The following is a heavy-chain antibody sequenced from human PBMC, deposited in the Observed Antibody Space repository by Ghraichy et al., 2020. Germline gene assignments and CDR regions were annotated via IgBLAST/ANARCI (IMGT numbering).Heavy chain of an antibody. CDR2: IYYSGST. CDR3: ASGSYDILRGVYYYGMDV. CDR1: GGSISSGDYY. V-gene: IGHV4-30-4*01. Sequence: SETLSLTCTVSGGSISSGDYYWSWIRQPPGKGLEWIGYIYYSGSTYYNPSLKSRVTISVDTSKNQFSLKLSSVTAADTAVYYCASGSYDILRGVYYYGMDVWGQGTTVTVSS. D-gene: IGHD3-9*01. J-gene: IGHJ6*02.